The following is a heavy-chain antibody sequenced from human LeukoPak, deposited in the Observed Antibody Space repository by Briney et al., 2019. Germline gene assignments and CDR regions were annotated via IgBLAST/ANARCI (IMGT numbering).Heavy chain of an antibody. J-gene: IGHJ5*02. V-gene: IGHV4-39*01. CDR3: ARRPGHTWDMGNWFDP. CDR1: GDSIRTNNYF. Sequence: SATLSPTCSVSGDSIRTNNYFWGWIRQPPGMGLEWIGSISYNGITYYNPSLKSPASVSVDTSKNQFSLNLNSVTAADTAIYYCARRPGHTWDMGNWFDPWGQGTLVTDPS. CDR2: ISYNGIT. D-gene: IGHD1-26*01.